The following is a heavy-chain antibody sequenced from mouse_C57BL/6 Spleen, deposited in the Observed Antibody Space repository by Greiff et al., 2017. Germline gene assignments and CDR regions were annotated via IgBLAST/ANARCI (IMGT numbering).Heavy chain of an antibody. Sequence: EVKLQESGPELVKPGASVKMSCKASGYTFTDYNMHWVKQSHGKSLEWIGYINPNNGGTSYNQKFKGKATLTVNKSSSTAYMELRSLTSEDSAVYYCARWDDYDCYFDYWGQGTTLTVSS. CDR3: ARWDDYDCYFDY. V-gene: IGHV1-22*01. CDR1: GYTFTDYN. J-gene: IGHJ2*01. CDR2: INPNNGGT. D-gene: IGHD2-4*01.